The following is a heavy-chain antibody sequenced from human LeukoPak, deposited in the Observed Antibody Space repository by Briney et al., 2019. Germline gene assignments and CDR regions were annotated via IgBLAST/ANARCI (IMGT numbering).Heavy chain of an antibody. V-gene: IGHV3-53*04. J-gene: IGHJ4*02. CDR3: ARESSVSGWYIY. D-gene: IGHD6-19*01. Sequence: PGGSLRLSCAASGFTVSNNFMGWVRQAPGTGLEWVSGIYIDGSTYYAASATGRFTISRHNSENTLYLQMSSLRPEDTAVYYCARESSVSGWYIYCGQRNVVTVSS. CDR1: GFTVSNNF. CDR2: IYIDGST.